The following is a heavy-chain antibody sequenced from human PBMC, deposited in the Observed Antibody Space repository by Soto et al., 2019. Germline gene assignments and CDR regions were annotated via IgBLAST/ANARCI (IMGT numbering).Heavy chain of an antibody. CDR2: ISPYSGDT. J-gene: IGHJ4*02. Sequence: ASVKVSCKASENTFSGYYLHWVRQAPGQGLEWMGWISPYSGDTDSAQKFQGRVTLTRDNSTRTVYMEPSRLTSDDTAVYYCASAAPTPAFNHWGQGALVTVSS. V-gene: IGHV1-2*02. CDR3: ASAAPTPAFNH. D-gene: IGHD6-13*01. CDR1: ENTFSGYY.